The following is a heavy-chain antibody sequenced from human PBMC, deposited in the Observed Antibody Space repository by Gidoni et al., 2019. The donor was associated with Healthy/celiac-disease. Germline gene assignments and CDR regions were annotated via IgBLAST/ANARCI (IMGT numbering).Heavy chain of an antibody. V-gene: IGHV1-69*01. CDR3: ARPGKTTVTSFYYYGMDV. Sequence: QVQLVQSGAEVKKPGSSVKVSCNASGGTFSSYAISWVRQAPGQGLEWMGGIIPIFGTANYAQKFQGRVTITADESTSTAYMELSSLRSEDTAVYYCARPGKTTVTSFYYYGMDVWGQGTTVTVSS. CDR2: IIPIFGTA. D-gene: IGHD4-17*01. CDR1: GGTFSSYA. J-gene: IGHJ6*02.